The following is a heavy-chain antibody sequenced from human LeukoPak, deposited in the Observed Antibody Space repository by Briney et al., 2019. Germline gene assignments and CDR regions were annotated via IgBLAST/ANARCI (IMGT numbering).Heavy chain of an antibody. Sequence: SETLSLTCSVSGGSISSYYWSWIRQPPGKGLEWIGYISYTGSTNYNPSLKSRVTISVDTSKNQFSLKLSSVTAADTAVYYCARSLERRQGGYYGSGSYSLMFDYWGQGTLVTVSS. CDR3: ARSLERRQGGYYGSGSYSLMFDY. D-gene: IGHD3-10*01. V-gene: IGHV4-59*01. CDR2: ISYTGST. J-gene: IGHJ4*02. CDR1: GGSISSYY.